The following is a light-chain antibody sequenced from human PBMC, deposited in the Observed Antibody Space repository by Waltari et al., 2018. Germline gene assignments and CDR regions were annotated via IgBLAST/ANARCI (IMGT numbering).Light chain of an antibody. CDR3: SSYATSTYPM. CDR1: GRDIGAYDY. Sequence: QSALTQPASVSASLGQSITIACTGAGRDIGAYDYVSWYQQHPGKAPTLIIFHVSNRPSAVAGRFSAFKSGMTASLSISGRRTDEEAIYYGSSYATSTYPMVGGGTTVTV. J-gene: IGLJ2*01. V-gene: IGLV2-14*03. CDR2: HVS.